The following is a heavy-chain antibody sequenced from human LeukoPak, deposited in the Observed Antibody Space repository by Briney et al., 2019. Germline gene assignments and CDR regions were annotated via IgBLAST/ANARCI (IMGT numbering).Heavy chain of an antibody. V-gene: IGHV1-69*13. CDR1: GGTFSSYA. CDR2: IIPIFGTA. D-gene: IGHD5-24*01. J-gene: IGHJ5*02. Sequence: SVKVSCKASGGTFSSYAISWVRQAPGQALEWMGGIIPIFGTANYAQKFQGRVTITADESTRTAYMELRSLRSEDTAVYYCARGDLEMATIGYNWFDPWGQGTLVTVSS. CDR3: ARGDLEMATIGYNWFDP.